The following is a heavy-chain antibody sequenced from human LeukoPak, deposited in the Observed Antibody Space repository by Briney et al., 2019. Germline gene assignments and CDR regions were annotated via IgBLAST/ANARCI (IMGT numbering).Heavy chain of an antibody. CDR2: FDPEDGER. Sequence: RASVKVSCKVSGYTLSELSMHWVRQAPGKGLEWMGGFDPEDGERMYAQKFQDRVAVTEDTSTDTAYMELSSLRAEDTAVYYCATEGPWGIPVPGGGPQDYWGQGTLVTVSS. CDR1: GYTLSELS. CDR3: ATEGPWGIPVPGGGPQDY. J-gene: IGHJ4*02. V-gene: IGHV1-24*01. D-gene: IGHD6-19*01.